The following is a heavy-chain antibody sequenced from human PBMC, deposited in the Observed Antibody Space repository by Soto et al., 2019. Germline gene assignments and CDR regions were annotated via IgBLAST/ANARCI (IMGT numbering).Heavy chain of an antibody. D-gene: IGHD3-16*01. J-gene: IGHJ5*02. CDR1: GGSISSGGYY. CDR2: IYYSGST. Sequence: QVQLQESGPGLVKPSQTLSLTCTVSGGSISSGGYYWSWMRQHPGKGLEGIGYIYYSGSTYYNPSLNSRVTISVATSKNQFALKLSSVTAADTAVYYCASGGTTDLFDPWGQGTLVTVSS. CDR3: ASGGTTDLFDP. V-gene: IGHV4-31*03.